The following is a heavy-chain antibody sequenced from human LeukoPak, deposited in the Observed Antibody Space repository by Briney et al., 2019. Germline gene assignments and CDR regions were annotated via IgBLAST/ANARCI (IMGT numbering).Heavy chain of an antibody. CDR1: EFTFSSYT. Sequence: GGSLRLSCAASEFTFSSYTMNWVRQAPGKGLEWVSSISSSSSYIYYADSVKGRFTISRDNAKNSLYLQMNSLRAEDTAVYYCAREWYGYDSSGYYKVLDYWGQGTLVTVSS. V-gene: IGHV3-21*01. CDR3: AREWYGYDSSGYYKVLDY. CDR2: ISSSSSYI. D-gene: IGHD3-22*01. J-gene: IGHJ4*02.